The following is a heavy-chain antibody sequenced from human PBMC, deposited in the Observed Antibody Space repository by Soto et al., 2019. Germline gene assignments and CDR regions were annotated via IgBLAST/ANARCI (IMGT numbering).Heavy chain of an antibody. J-gene: IGHJ4*02. Sequence: QVQLVESGGGLVKPGGSLRLSCAASGFTFSDYYMSWIRQAPGKGLEWVSYISSSGSTIYYADSVKGRFTISRDNAKNSLYLQMNSLRAEDTAVYYCARGTPLYVRAEWFGDAVDYWGQGTLVTGSS. CDR2: ISSSGSTI. CDR1: GFTFSDYY. V-gene: IGHV3-11*01. CDR3: ARGTPLYVRAEWFGDAVDY. D-gene: IGHD3-3*01.